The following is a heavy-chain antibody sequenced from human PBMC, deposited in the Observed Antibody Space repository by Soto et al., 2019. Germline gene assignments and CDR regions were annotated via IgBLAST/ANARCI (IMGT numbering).Heavy chain of an antibody. D-gene: IGHD2-15*01. Sequence: ASVNVSCKASGYTFSRYDINWVRQATGQGLEWMGWMNPNSGNTGYAQKFQGRVTMTRNTSISTAYMELSSLRSEDTAVYYCARGVDRYCSGGSCYSAYWGQGTLVTVSS. CDR3: ARGVDRYCSGGSCYSAY. V-gene: IGHV1-8*01. CDR2: MNPNSGNT. J-gene: IGHJ4*02. CDR1: GYTFSRYD.